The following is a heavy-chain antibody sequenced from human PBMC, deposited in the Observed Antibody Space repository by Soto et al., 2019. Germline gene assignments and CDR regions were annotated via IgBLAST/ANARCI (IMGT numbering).Heavy chain of an antibody. Sequence: TSETLSLTCAVYGGSFSGYYWSWIRQPPGKGLEWIGEINHSGSTNYNPSLKSRVTISVDTSKNQFSLKLSSVTAADTAVYYCARRGVVIIRSYYFDYWGQGTLVTVST. CDR2: INHSGST. CDR1: GGSFSGYY. V-gene: IGHV4-34*01. CDR3: ARRGVVIIRSYYFDY. J-gene: IGHJ4*02. D-gene: IGHD3-3*01.